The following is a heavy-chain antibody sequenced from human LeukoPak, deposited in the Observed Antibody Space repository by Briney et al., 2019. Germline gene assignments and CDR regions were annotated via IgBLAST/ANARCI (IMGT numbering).Heavy chain of an antibody. Sequence: SETLSLTCTVSGGSISSYYWSWIRQPPGKGLEWIGYIYYSGSTNYNPSLKGRVTISVDTSKNQFSLKLSSVTAADTAVYYCARAPLYYYYYMDVWGKGTTVTVSS. V-gene: IGHV4-59*01. CDR2: IYYSGST. CDR3: ARAPLYYYYYMDV. J-gene: IGHJ6*03. CDR1: GGSISSYY.